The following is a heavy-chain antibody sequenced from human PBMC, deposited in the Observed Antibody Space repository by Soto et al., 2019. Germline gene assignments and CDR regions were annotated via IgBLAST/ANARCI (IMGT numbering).Heavy chain of an antibody. CDR3: ARGPYDYVWGSYRHPFDY. V-gene: IGHV1-69*01. Sequence: QVQLVQSGAEVKKPGSSVKVSCKASGGTFSSYAISWVRQAPGQGLEWMGGIIPIFGTANYAQKFQGRVTITADESTSTAYMELSSLRSEDTAVYHCARGPYDYVWGSYRHPFDYWGQGTLVTVSS. J-gene: IGHJ4*02. D-gene: IGHD3-16*02. CDR1: GGTFSSYA. CDR2: IIPIFGTA.